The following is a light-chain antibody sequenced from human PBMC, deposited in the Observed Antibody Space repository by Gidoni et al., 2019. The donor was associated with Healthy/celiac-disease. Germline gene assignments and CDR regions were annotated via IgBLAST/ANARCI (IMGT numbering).Light chain of an antibody. CDR1: QGIRND. Sequence: AIQMNQSPASLSASVGDRVTITCRASQGIRNDLGWYQQKPGKAPKLLIYAASSLQSGVPSRFSGSGSGTDFTLTISRLQPEAFATYYCLQDYNYWTFGQGTKVEIK. CDR2: AAS. J-gene: IGKJ1*01. CDR3: LQDYNYWT. V-gene: IGKV1-6*01.